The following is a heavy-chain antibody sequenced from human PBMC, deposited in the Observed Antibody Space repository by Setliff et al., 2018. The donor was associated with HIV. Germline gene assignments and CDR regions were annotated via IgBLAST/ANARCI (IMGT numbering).Heavy chain of an antibody. CDR2: ISAYNGNT. J-gene: IGHJ5*02. D-gene: IGHD3-9*01. Sequence: GASVKVSCKASGYTFTNYGINWVRQAPGQGLEWMGWISAYNGNTNHAQKLQGRVTMTTDTSTSTAYMELRSLRSDDTAVYYCARDPAFRRYYDISTGYSPSWFDPWGQGTLVTV. CDR3: ARDPAFRRYYDISTGYSPSWFDP. V-gene: IGHV1-18*01. CDR1: GYTFTNYG.